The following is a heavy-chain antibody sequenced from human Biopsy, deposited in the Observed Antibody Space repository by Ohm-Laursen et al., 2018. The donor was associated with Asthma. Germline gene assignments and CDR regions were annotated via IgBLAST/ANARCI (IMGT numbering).Heavy chain of an antibody. CDR2: ISYDGNHK. CDR3: AKRRGYSGHDNDY. J-gene: IGHJ4*02. D-gene: IGHD5-12*01. V-gene: IGHV3-30*18. CDR1: GSMLRSFG. Sequence: SLRLSCSASGSMLRSFGMHCVCQAPRKGLEWVVVISYDGNHKFYEDSVKGRFTISRDNSKNTLYLQMNSLRTEDTAVYYCAKRRGYSGHDNDYWGQGTLVIVSS.